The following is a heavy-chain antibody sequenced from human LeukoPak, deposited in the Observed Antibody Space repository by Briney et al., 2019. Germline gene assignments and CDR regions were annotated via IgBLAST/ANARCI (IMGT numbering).Heavy chain of an antibody. CDR2: IKSKTDGGTT. CDR3: TTYDHQYYYYYMDV. V-gene: IGHV3-15*01. CDR1: GFTFSNAW. D-gene: IGHD3-3*01. J-gene: IGHJ6*03. Sequence: PGGSLRLSCAASGFTFSNAWMSWVRQAPGKGLEWVGRIKSKTDGGTTDYAAPVKGRFTISRDDSKNTLYLQMNSLKTEDTAVYYCTTYDHQYYYYYMDVWGKGTTVTVSS.